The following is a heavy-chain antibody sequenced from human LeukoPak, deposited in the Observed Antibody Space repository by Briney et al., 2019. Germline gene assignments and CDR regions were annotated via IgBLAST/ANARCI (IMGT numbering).Heavy chain of an antibody. CDR2: IWYDGSNK. V-gene: IGHV3-33*01. CDR1: GFTFSSYG. Sequence: PGGSLRLSCAASGFTFSSYGMHWVRQAPGKGLEWVAVIWYDGSNKYYADSVKGRFTISRDNSKNTLYLQMNSLRAEDTAVYYCARESPPYSSGWYISIYWGQGTLVTVSS. J-gene: IGHJ4*02. D-gene: IGHD6-19*01. CDR3: ARESPPYSSGWYISIY.